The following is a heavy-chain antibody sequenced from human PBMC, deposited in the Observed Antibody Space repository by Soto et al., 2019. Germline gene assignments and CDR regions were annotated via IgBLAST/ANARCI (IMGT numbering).Heavy chain of an antibody. CDR3: ARDRYCSGGSCYSSN. V-gene: IGHV3-66*01. CDR1: GFTVSSNY. J-gene: IGHJ4*02. D-gene: IGHD2-15*01. Sequence: GGSLRLSCAASGFTVSSNYMSWVRQAPGKGLEWVSVIYSGGSTYYADSVKGRFTISRDNSKNTLYLQMNSLRAEDTAVYYCARDRYCSGGSCYSSNWGQGTLVTVSS. CDR2: IYSGGST.